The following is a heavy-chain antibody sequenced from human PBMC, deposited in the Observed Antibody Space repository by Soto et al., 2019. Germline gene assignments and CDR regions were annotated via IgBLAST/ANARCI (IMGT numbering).Heavy chain of an antibody. CDR3: AKIRGYDLGSTTCQH. V-gene: IGHV3-23*01. J-gene: IGHJ1*01. CDR1: GFTFSSSA. Sequence: EVQLLESGGGLVQPGGSLRLSCAASGFTFSSSAMSWVRQAPGKGLDWVSAISGNGDTTYYADSVKGRFTISRDISMNTLYLQMNGLRAEDTAVYYCAKIRGYDLGSTTCQHWGQGTLVTVSS. CDR2: ISGNGDTT. D-gene: IGHD2-2*01.